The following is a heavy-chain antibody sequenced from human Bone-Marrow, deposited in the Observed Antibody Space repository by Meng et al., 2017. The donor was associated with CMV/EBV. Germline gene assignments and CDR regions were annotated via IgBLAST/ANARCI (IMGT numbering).Heavy chain of an antibody. V-gene: IGHV3-30*12. CDR3: AKDRQLWLPDWFDP. CDR2: ISYDGSNK. J-gene: IGHJ5*02. CDR1: GFTFSSYG. D-gene: IGHD5-18*01. Sequence: GESLKISCAVSGFTFSSYGMHWVRQAPGKGLEWVAVISYDGSNKYYADSVKGRFTISRDNSKNTLYLQMNSLRAEDTAVYYCAKDRQLWLPDWFDPWGQGTLVTVSS.